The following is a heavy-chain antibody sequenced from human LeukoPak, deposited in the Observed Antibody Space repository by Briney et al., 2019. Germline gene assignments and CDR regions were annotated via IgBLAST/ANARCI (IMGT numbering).Heavy chain of an antibody. D-gene: IGHD6-13*01. V-gene: IGHV4-59*11. CDR3: ARGVYIAAAQYGY. CDR2: IYYSGTT. J-gene: IGHJ4*02. CDR1: GGSMSYQY. Sequence: PSETLSLMCTVSGGSMSYQYWSWIRQPPGKGLEWIGYIYYSGTTNYNPSLKSRVTISVDTSKNQFSLKLNSVTAADTAVYYCARGVYIAAAQYGYWGQGTLVTVSS.